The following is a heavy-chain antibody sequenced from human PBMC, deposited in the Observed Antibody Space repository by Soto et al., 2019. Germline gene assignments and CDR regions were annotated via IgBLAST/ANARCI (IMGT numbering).Heavy chain of an antibody. D-gene: IGHD3-3*01. CDR3: ARGQSGYYFDY. CDR1: GFTFSSYS. CDR2: ISSSSSYI. V-gene: IGHV3-21*01. J-gene: IGHJ4*02. Sequence: GGSLRLSCAASGFTFSSYSMNWVRQAPGKGLEWVSSISSSSSYIYYADSVKGRFTIPRDNAKNSLYLQMNSLRAEDAAVYYCARGQSGYYFDYWGQGTLVTVSS.